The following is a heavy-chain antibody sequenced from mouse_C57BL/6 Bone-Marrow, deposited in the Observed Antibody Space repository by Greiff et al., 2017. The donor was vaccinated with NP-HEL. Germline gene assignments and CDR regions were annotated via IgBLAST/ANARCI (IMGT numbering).Heavy chain of an antibody. Sequence: EVQLVESEGGLVQPGSSMKLSCTASGFTFSDYYMAWVRQVPEKGLEWVANINYDGSSTYYLDSLKSRFIISRDNAKNILYLQMSSLKSEDTATYYCAREANGSSYWYFDVWGTGTTVTVSS. CDR3: AREANGSSYWYFDV. CDR1: GFTFSDYY. V-gene: IGHV5-16*01. J-gene: IGHJ1*03. D-gene: IGHD1-1*01. CDR2: INYDGSST.